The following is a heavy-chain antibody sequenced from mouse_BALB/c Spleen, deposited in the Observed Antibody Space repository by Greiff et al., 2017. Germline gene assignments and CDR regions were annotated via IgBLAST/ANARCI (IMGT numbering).Heavy chain of an antibody. J-gene: IGHJ4*01. CDR2: IRLKSNNYAT. V-gene: IGHV6-6*02. D-gene: IGHD2-1*01. CDR1: GFTFSNYW. CDR3: TRINGNYAMDY. Sequence: EVMLVESGGLVQPGGSMKLSCVASGFTFSNYWMNWVRQSPEKGLEWVAEIRLKSNNYATHYAESVKGRFTISRDDSKSSVYLQMNNLRAEDTGIYYCTRINGNYAMDYWGQGTSVTVSS.